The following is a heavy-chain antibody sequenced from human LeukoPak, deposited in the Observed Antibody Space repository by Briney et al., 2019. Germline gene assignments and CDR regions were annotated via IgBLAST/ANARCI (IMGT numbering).Heavy chain of an antibody. CDR2: ITSSSSSI. J-gene: IGHJ4*02. D-gene: IGHD7-27*01. CDR3: ARGALGMAYLDY. Sequence: GGSLRLSCAASGFTFSSYSLDWVRQAPGKGLEWVSYITSSSSSIYYAASVKGRFTISRDNAKNSLFLQMNSLRDEDTAVYYCARGALGMAYLDYWGQGALVTVSS. CDR1: GFTFSSYS. V-gene: IGHV3-48*02.